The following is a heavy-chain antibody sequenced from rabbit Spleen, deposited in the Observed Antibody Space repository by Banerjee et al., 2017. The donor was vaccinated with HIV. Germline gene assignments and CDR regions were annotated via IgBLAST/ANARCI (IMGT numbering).Heavy chain of an antibody. Sequence: QEQLVESGGGLVKPEGSLTLTCKASGFSFSDRDVMCWVRQAPGRGLEWIACIFAGGTDTTYYASWAKGRFTISKTSSTTVTLQMTSLTAADTATYFCARGDGYAYGGYDLWGQGTLVTVS. CDR1: GFSFSDRDV. J-gene: IGHJ4*01. CDR2: IFAGGTDTT. CDR3: ARGDGYAYGGYDL. V-gene: IGHV1S45*01. D-gene: IGHD6-1*01.